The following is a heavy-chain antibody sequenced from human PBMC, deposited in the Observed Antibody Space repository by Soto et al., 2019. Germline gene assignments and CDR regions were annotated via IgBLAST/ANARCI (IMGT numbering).Heavy chain of an antibody. Sequence: GESLKISCKGSGYSFTSYWIGWVRQMPGKGLEWMGIIYPGDSDTRYSPSFQGQVTISADKSISTAYLQWSSPKASDTAMYYCARESYYYDSSGYPYYYGMDVWGQGTTVTVSS. V-gene: IGHV5-51*01. J-gene: IGHJ6*02. CDR2: IYPGDSDT. CDR1: GYSFTSYW. CDR3: ARESYYYDSSGYPYYYGMDV. D-gene: IGHD3-22*01.